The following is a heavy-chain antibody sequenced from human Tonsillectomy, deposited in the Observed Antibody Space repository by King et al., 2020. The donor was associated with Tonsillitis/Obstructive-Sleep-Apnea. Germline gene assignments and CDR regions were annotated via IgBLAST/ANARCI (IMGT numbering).Heavy chain of an antibody. CDR2: IYPGNSDT. V-gene: IGHV5-51*03. D-gene: IGHD5-24*01. CDR3: ARRRHGLYCFDY. J-gene: IGHJ4*02. CDR1: GYIFTNYW. Sequence: QLVQSGAEVKKPGESLKISFKGSGYIFTNYWIGWVRQMPGKGLEWMGSIYPGNSDTSYSPSFQAQVTIPADKSTSTAYLQWSSLKASDTAMYYCARRRHGLYCFDYWGQGTPVTVSS.